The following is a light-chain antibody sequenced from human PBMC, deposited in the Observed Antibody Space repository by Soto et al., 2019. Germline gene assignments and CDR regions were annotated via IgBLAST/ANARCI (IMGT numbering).Light chain of an antibody. V-gene: IGKV1-5*01. Sequence: IXMTQSPSTLSASVGDRVTITCRASQSISGWLAWYQQKPGKAPKLLIYDVSSLESGVPSRFSGSGSGTEFTLAISSLQPDDFATYYCQQYNSYPWTFGQGTKVDIK. CDR3: QQYNSYPWT. CDR1: QSISGW. CDR2: DVS. J-gene: IGKJ1*01.